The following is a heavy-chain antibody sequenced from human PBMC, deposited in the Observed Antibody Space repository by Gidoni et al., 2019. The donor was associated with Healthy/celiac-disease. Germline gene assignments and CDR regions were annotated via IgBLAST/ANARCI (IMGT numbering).Heavy chain of an antibody. D-gene: IGHD2-21*02. J-gene: IGHJ4*02. Sequence: QVQLVQSGAEVKKPGASVKVPCMASGYTFTSYDINCVRQATGHGLEGMGWMHPNSGNTGYAQKFQGRVTMTRNTSISTAYMELSSLRSEDTAVYYCAREANCGGDCEPFDYWGQGTLVTVSS. V-gene: IGHV1-8*01. CDR2: MHPNSGNT. CDR1: GYTFTSYD. CDR3: AREANCGGDCEPFDY.